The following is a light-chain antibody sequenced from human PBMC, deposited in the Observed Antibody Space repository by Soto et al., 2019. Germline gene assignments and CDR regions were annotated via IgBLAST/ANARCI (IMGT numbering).Light chain of an antibody. CDR1: QSVGTS. V-gene: IGKV3-11*01. CDR2: DAS. CDR3: QQRTNWPPRGT. J-gene: IGKJ2*02. Sequence: DIILTQSPATLSLSPGERATLSCRASQSVGTSLAWFQQRPGQAPRLLLSDASTRATGIPARFSGSGSGTDFTLAITGLHPEDVAVYYCQQRTNWPPRGTFGQGTKLELK.